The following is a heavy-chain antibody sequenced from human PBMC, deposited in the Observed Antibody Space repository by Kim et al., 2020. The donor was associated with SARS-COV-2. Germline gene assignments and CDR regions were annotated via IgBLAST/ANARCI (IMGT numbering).Heavy chain of an antibody. CDR3: ARGGYYDSNWFDP. J-gene: IGHJ5*02. D-gene: IGHD3-22*01. V-gene: IGHV1-18*01. Sequence: YAQKLQGRVTMTTDTSTSTAYMELRSLRSDDTAVYYCARGGYYDSNWFDPWGQGTLVTVSS.